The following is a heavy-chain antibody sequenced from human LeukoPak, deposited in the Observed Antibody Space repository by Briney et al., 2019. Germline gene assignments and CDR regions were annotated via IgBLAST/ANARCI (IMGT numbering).Heavy chain of an antibody. D-gene: IGHD3-10*01. CDR1: GFTFSSYT. Sequence: GGSLRLSCAASGFTFSSYTMNWVRQAPGKGLEWVSSITSGSTHIYYADSVKGRFTVSRDNAKNSLFLQMNSLRAEDTAVYYCARDVMVDYWGQGTLVTVSS. CDR2: ITSGSTHI. J-gene: IGHJ4*02. V-gene: IGHV3-21*01. CDR3: ARDVMVDY.